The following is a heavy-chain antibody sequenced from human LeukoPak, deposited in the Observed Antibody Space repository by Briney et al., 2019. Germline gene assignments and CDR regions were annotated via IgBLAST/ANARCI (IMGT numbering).Heavy chain of an antibody. CDR3: AMFQFPDYYDSSGLDY. CDR2: IKQDGSEK. D-gene: IGHD3-22*01. Sequence: GGSLRLSCAASGFTFSSYWMSWVRQAPGKGLEWVANIKQDGSEKYYVDSVKGRFTISRDNAKNSLYLQMNSLRAEDTAVYYCAMFQFPDYYDSSGLDYWGQGTLVTVSS. V-gene: IGHV3-7*01. CDR1: GFTFSSYW. J-gene: IGHJ4*02.